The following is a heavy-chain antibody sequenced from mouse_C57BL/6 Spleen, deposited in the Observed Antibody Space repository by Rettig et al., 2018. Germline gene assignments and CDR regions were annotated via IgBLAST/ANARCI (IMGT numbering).Heavy chain of an antibody. V-gene: IGHV10-1*01. CDR3: VIYDYDVFAY. J-gene: IGHJ3*01. Sequence: GGLVQPKGSLKLSCAASGFSFNTYAMNWVRQAPGKGLEWVARIRSKSNNYATYYADSVKDRFTISRDDSESMLYLQMNNLKTEDTAMYYCVIYDYDVFAYWGQGTLVTVSA. CDR2: IRSKSNNYAT. D-gene: IGHD2-4*01. CDR1: GFSFNTYA.